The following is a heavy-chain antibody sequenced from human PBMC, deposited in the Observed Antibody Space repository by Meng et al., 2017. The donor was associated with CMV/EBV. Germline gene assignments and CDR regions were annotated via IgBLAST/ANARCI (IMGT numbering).Heavy chain of an antibody. V-gene: IGHV1-69*12. CDR1: GGTFSSYA. CDR2: IIPIFGTA. CDR3: ARMPRDGYNYIDY. Sequence: VPLVASGAEVKKPWSSVKVSCKASGGTFSSYAISWVRQAPGQGLEWMGGIIPIFGTANYAQKFQGRVTITADESTSTAYMELSSLRSEDTAVYYCARMPRDGYNYIDYWGQGTLVTVSS. D-gene: IGHD5-24*01. J-gene: IGHJ4*02.